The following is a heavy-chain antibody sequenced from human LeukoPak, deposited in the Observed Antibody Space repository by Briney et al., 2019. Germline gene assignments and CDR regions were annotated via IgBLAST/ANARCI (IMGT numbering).Heavy chain of an antibody. D-gene: IGHD3-10*01. J-gene: IGHJ4*02. Sequence: TGGSLRLSCAASGFTFSSYAMSWVRQAPGKGLEWVSSINNNGVSTYYADSVKGRFTISRDNSKNTLYLQMNSLRAEDTAVYYCAKIGGRYNYWGQGSLVTVSS. CDR2: INNNGVST. CDR3: AKIGGRYNY. CDR1: GFTFSSYA. V-gene: IGHV3-23*01.